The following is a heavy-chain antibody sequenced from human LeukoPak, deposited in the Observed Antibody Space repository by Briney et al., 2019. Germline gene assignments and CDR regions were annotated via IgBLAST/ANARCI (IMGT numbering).Heavy chain of an antibody. CDR1: GFTFSSYD. CDR2: IVTAGDT. D-gene: IGHD5-24*01. V-gene: IGHV3-13*01. J-gene: IGHJ4*02. Sequence: QPGGSLRLSCAASGFTFSSYDMHWVRQATGKGLEWVSAIVTAGDTYYPGSVKGRFTISRENAKNSLYLQMNSLRAGDTAVYYCARARDGYKIDYWGQGTLVTVSS. CDR3: ARARDGYKIDY.